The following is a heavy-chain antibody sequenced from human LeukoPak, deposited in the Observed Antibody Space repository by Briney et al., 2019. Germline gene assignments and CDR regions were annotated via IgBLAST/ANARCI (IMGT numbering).Heavy chain of an antibody. J-gene: IGHJ4*02. CDR1: GFTFDDYG. CDR2: INWNGGST. D-gene: IGHD6-13*01. V-gene: IGHV3-20*04. Sequence: PGGSLRLSCAASGFTFDDYGMSWVRQAPGKGLEWVTGINWNGGSTSYADSVKGRFTISRDTAKNSLYLQMNSLRAEDTALYYCARLKAAAGSNFDYWGQGTLVTVSS. CDR3: ARLKAAAGSNFDY.